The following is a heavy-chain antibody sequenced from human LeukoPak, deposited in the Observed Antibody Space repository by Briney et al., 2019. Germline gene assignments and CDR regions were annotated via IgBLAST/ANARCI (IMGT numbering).Heavy chain of an antibody. CDR1: GYTFTSYG. J-gene: IGHJ6*02. CDR2: ISAYNGNT. CDR3: ARDQSGSTSRDYYYYYGMDV. V-gene: IGHV1-18*01. Sequence: GASVKVSCKASGYTFTSYGISWVRQAPGQGLEWMGWISAYNGNTNYAQKLQGRVTLTADTSTSTAYMELRSLRSDDTAVYYCARDQSGSTSRDYYYYYGMDVWGQGTTVTVSS. D-gene: IGHD2-2*01.